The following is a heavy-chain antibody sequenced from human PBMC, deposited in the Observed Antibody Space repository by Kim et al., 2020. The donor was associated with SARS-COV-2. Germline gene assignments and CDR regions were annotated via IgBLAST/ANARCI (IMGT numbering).Heavy chain of an antibody. J-gene: IGHJ5*02. Sequence: SETLSLTCTVSGGSISSSSYYWGWIRQPPGKGLEWIGSIYYSGSTYYNPSLKSRVTISVDTSKNQFSLKLSSVTAADTAVYYCARGLIVGATWDWFDPWGQGTLVTVSS. CDR2: IYYSGST. CDR3: ARGLIVGATWDWFDP. D-gene: IGHD1-26*01. CDR1: GGSISSSSYY. V-gene: IGHV4-39*07.